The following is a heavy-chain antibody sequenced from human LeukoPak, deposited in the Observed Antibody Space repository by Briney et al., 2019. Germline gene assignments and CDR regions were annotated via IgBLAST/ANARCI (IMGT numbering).Heavy chain of an antibody. D-gene: IGHD3-16*02. Sequence: PGGSQRLSCAASGFTLSTYGMHWVRQAPGKGLEWVAVISDGGSNQYYADSVKGRFTISRDNSKNTLYLQMNSLRPEDTAVYYCVRDKYRFDYWGQGTLVTVSS. J-gene: IGHJ4*02. CDR1: GFTLSTYG. CDR3: VRDKYRFDY. CDR2: ISDGGSNQ. V-gene: IGHV3-30*03.